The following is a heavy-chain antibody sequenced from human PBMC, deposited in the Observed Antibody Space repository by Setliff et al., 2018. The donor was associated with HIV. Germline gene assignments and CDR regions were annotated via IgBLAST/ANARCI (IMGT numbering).Heavy chain of an antibody. D-gene: IGHD3-22*01. CDR2: IYYSGST. J-gene: IGHJ4*02. CDR1: GGSISSSSYY. CDR3: ARASTRIGYDSSGYPFDY. V-gene: IGHV4-39*07. Sequence: PSETLSLPCTVSGGSISSSSYYWGWIRQPPGKGLEWIGSIYYSGSTYYNPSLKSRVTISVDTSKNQFSLKLSSVTAADSAVYYCARASTRIGYDSSGYPFDYRGQGTLVTVSS.